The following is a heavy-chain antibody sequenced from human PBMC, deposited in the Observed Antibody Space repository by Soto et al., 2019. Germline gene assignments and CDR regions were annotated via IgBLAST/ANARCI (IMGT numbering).Heavy chain of an antibody. J-gene: IGHJ6*02. CDR1: GGSISSYY. CDR2: IYYSGST. D-gene: IGHD1-26*01. CDR3: ARDRGWELPSHYYYGMDV. Sequence: QVQLQESGPGLVKPSETLSLTCTVSGGSISSYYWSWIRQPPGKGLEWIGYIYYSGSTNYNPFLKSRVTISVDTSKNQFSLKLSSVTAADTAVYYCARDRGWELPSHYYYGMDVWGQGTTVTVSS. V-gene: IGHV4-59*01.